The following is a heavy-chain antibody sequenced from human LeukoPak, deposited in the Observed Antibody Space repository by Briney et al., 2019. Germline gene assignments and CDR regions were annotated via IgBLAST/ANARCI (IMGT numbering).Heavy chain of an antibody. D-gene: IGHD3-9*01. Sequence: PGGSLRLSCVASGFSFPNFAMTWVRQAPGERLEWVSAIRGSGDRTSYADSLKGRFTISRDNAKNSLYLQMNSLRAEDTAVYYCATDSYDILTGYYTFFDYWGQGTLVTVSS. CDR2: IRGSGDRT. CDR1: GFSFPNFA. CDR3: ATDSYDILTGYYTFFDY. V-gene: IGHV3-23*01. J-gene: IGHJ4*02.